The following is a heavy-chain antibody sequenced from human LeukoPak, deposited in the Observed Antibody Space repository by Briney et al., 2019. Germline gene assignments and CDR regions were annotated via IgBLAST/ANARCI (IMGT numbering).Heavy chain of an antibody. J-gene: IGHJ3*02. Sequence: GGSLRLSCAASGFTFSSYAMSWVRQAPGKGLEWVSAISGSGGSTYYADFVKGRFTISRDNSKNTLYLQMNSLRAEDTAVYYCATHDSSGYHYSASHHDAFDIWGQGTMVTVSS. V-gene: IGHV3-23*01. CDR1: GFTFSSYA. CDR3: ATHDSSGYHYSASHHDAFDI. D-gene: IGHD3-22*01. CDR2: ISGSGGST.